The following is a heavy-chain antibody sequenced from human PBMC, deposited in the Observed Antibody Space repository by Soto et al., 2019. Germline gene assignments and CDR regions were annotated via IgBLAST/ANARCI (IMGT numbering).Heavy chain of an antibody. V-gene: IGHV1-18*01. CDR3: ARGYYDSSGPFDY. Sequence: QVQLVQSGAEVKKPGASVKVSCKASGYTLTSHGISWVRQAPGQGLEWMGWISTYNGNTKYAQKFQERVTMTADTXTNTAHRELRSLRSDDTAMYYCARGYYDSSGPFDYWGQGTLVTVSS. J-gene: IGHJ4*02. D-gene: IGHD3-22*01. CDR2: ISTYNGNT. CDR1: GYTLTSHG.